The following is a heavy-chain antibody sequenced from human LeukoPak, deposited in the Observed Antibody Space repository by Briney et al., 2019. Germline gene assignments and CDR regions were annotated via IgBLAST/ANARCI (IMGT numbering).Heavy chain of an antibody. CDR1: GYTFTSYG. CDR2: ISAYNGNT. CDR3: ARDLRGGVIAYNWFDP. Sequence: ASVKVSCKASGYTFTSYGISWVRQAPGQGLEWMGWISAYNGNTNYAQKLQSRVTMTTDTSTSTAYMELRSLRSDDTAVYYCARDLRGGVIAYNWFDPWGQGTLVTVSS. J-gene: IGHJ5*02. D-gene: IGHD3-22*01. V-gene: IGHV1-18*01.